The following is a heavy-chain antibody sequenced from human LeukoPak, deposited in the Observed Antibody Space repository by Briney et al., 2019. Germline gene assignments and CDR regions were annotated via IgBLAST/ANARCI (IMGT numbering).Heavy chain of an antibody. D-gene: IGHD3-22*01. V-gene: IGHV3-23*01. CDR2: VSSSGDRT. Sequence: GGSLRLSCAASGFTFSSYAMSWVRQAPGKGLEWVSSVSSSGDRTFYADSVKDGFTISRDNSKNTLYLQMSRLRAEATAVYYCAKDRPNYHESNGHYYRRDGDYWGQGTLVTVSS. CDR3: AKDRPNYHESNGHYYRRDGDY. CDR1: GFTFSSYA. J-gene: IGHJ4*02.